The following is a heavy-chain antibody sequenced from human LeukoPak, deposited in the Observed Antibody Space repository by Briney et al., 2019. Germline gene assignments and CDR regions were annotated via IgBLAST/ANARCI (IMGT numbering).Heavy chain of an antibody. CDR2: IYYSGST. CDR3: ARVRATVSSGWYFDY. V-gene: IGHV4-59*01. CDR1: GGSISSYY. Sequence: SETLSLTCTVSGGSISSYYWSWIRQPPGKGLEWIGYIYYSGSTNYNPPLKSRVTISVDTSKNQFSLKLSSVTAADTAVYYCARVRATVSSGWYFDYWGQGTLVTVSS. D-gene: IGHD6-19*01. J-gene: IGHJ4*02.